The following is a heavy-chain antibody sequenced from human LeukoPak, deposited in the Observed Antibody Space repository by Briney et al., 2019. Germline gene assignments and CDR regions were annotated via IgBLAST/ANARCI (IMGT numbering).Heavy chain of an antibody. CDR3: AKDESYYDSSGSTPFDY. CDR2: ISYDGSNK. Sequence: GGSLRLSCAASEFTFSSYGMHWVRQAPGKGLEWVAVISYDGSNKYYADSVKGRFTISRDNSKNTLYLQMNSLRAEDTAVYYCAKDESYYDSSGSTPFDYWGQGTLVTVSS. CDR1: EFTFSSYG. D-gene: IGHD3-22*01. J-gene: IGHJ4*02. V-gene: IGHV3-30*18.